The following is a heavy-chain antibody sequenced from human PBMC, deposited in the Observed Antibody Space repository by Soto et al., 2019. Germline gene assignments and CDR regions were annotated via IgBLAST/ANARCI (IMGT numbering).Heavy chain of an antibody. J-gene: IGHJ4*02. CDR2: IDWDDDK. CDR1: GFSLSTSGMC. CDR3: ARIRMVRGVIFDY. V-gene: IGHV2-70*01. Sequence: SGHTLLNPTQTVTLTCTLSGFSLSTSGMCVSWIRQPPGKALEWLALIDWDDDKYYSTSLKTRLTISKDTSKNQVVLTMTNMDPVDTATYYCARIRMVRGVIFDYWGQGTLVTASS. D-gene: IGHD3-10*01.